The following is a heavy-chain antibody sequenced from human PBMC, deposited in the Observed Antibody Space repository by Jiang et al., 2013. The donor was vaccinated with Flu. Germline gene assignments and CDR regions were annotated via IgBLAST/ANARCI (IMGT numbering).Heavy chain of an antibody. J-gene: IGHJ4*02. Sequence: LSCAASGFTFSSYSMNWVRQAPGKGLEWVSSISSSSSYIYYADSVKGRFTISRDNAKNSLYLQMNSLRAEDTAVYYCARDRLVAAADPFDYWGQGTLVTVSS. CDR2: ISSSSSYI. V-gene: IGHV3-21*01. CDR3: ARDRLVAAADPFDY. CDR1: GFTFSSYS. D-gene: IGHD6-13*01.